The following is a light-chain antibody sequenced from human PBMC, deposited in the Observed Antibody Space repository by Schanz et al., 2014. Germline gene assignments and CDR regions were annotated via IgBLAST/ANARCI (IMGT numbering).Light chain of an antibody. V-gene: IGKV4-1*01. CDR2: WAS. CDR1: QSVLYSSNNQNY. J-gene: IGKJ4*01. CDR3: QQYYSLPLT. Sequence: DIVMTQSPDSLAVSLGERATINCKSSQSVLYSSNNQNYLAWYQQKPGQPPRLLIYWASTRQSGVPDRFSGSESGTDFTLTISSLQAEDVAVYYCQQYYSLPLTFGGGTKVEIK.